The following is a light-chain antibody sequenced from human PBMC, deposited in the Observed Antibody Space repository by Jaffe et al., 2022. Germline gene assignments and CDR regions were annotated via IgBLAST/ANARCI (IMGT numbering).Light chain of an antibody. J-gene: IGKJ2*01. CDR1: QSISSW. CDR3: QQYNNYPYT. V-gene: IGKV1-5*03. CDR2: KAS. Sequence: DIQMTQSPSTLSASVGDRVTITCRASQSISSWLAWYQQKPGKAPKLLIYKASTLENAVPSRFSGSGSGTEFTLTISSLQPDDFATYYCQQYNNYPYTFGQGTKLEIK.